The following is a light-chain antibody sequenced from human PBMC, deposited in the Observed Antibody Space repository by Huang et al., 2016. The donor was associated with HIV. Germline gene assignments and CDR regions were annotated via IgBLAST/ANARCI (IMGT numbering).Light chain of an antibody. CDR3: QQRNSWPPEYT. CDR1: QTVSSY. Sequence: EIVLTQSPATLSLSPGDTATLSCRASQTVSSYLTWYQQNPGQAPRRLIYDASNRATGIPARFSGSGSGTDFTLTISSLEPEDFAVYYCQQRNSWPPEYTFGQGTKLEIK. J-gene: IGKJ2*01. CDR2: DAS. V-gene: IGKV3-11*01.